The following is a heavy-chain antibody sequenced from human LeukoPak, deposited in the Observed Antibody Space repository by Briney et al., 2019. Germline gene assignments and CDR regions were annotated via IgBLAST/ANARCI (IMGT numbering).Heavy chain of an antibody. CDR3: ATLDGGNKAGQLAGDAFDI. CDR2: FDPEDGET. CDR1: GYTLTELS. Sequence: ASVKVSCKVSGYTLTELSMHWVRQAPGKGLEWMGGFDPEDGETIYAQKFQGRVTMTEDTSTDTAYMELSSLRSEDTAVYYCATLDGGNKAGQLAGDAFDIWGQGTMVTVSS. V-gene: IGHV1-24*01. D-gene: IGHD2-15*01. J-gene: IGHJ3*02.